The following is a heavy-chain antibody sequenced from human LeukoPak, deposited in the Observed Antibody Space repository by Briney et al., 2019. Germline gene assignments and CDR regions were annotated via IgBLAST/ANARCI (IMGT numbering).Heavy chain of an antibody. CDR3: ARDRDPGYSTYWFDP. CDR1: GFTFSSYA. Sequence: SGGSLRLSCAASGFTFSSYAMSWVRQAPGKGLEWVSAISGSGGSTYYADSVKGRFTISRDNSKNTLYLQMNSLRAEDTAVYYCARDRDPGYSTYWFDPWGQGTLVTVSS. D-gene: IGHD6-13*01. V-gene: IGHV3-23*01. J-gene: IGHJ5*02. CDR2: ISGSGGST.